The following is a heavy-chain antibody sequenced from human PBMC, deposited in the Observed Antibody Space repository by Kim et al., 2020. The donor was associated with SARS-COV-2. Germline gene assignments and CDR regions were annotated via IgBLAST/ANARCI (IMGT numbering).Heavy chain of an antibody. V-gene: IGHV3-66*01. CDR1: GFTVTTKY. CDR3: ARCKGWYGECAFDI. D-gene: IGHD6-19*01. J-gene: IGHJ3*02. Sequence: GGSLRLSCLVSGFTVTTKYMNWVRQAPGKGLEWVSVIYSRGDTYYGDSVKGRFTVSRDNFKNTLYLQMNSLTSEDTAVYYCARCKGWYGECAFDIWGQGTMVTVSS. CDR2: IYSRGDT.